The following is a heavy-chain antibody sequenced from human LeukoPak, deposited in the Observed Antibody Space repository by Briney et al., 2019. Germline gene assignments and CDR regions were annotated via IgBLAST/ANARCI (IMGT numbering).Heavy chain of an antibody. CDR1: GFTVSSNY. CDR3: ARGQYYYDSSGYYNYYFDY. V-gene: IGHV3-53*01. D-gene: IGHD3-22*01. J-gene: IGHJ4*02. CDR2: IYSGGST. Sequence: PGGSLRLSCAASGFTVSSNYMSWVRQAPGKGLEWVAVIYSGGSTYYADSVKGRFTISRDNSKNTLYLQMNSLRAEDTAVYYCARGQYYYDSSGYYNYYFDYWGQGALVTVSS.